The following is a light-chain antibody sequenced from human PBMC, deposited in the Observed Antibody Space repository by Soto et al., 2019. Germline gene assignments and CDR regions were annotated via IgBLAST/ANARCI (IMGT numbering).Light chain of an antibody. J-gene: IGLJ2*01. CDR3: ATWDDSLNKEV. CDR2: YDD. CDR1: SSNIGNKP. Sequence: QSVLTQPPSVSGAPRQRVTISCSGSSSNIGNKPVNWYQQLPGKAPRLLIYYDDLLPSGVSDRFSGSKSGTSASLAISGLQSEDEADYYCATWDDSLNKEVFGGGTKVTAL. V-gene: IGLV1-36*01.